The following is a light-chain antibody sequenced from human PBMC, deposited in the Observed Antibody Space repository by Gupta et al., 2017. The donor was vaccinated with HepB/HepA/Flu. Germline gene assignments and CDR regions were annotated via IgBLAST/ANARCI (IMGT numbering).Light chain of an antibody. CDR2: AAS. CDR1: QSISSY. Sequence: DIQMTQSPSSLSASVGDRVTITCRASQSISSYLNWYQQKPGKAPKLLIYAASSLQSGVPSRFSGSGSGTDFTLTISSLQPEDFATYYCQHRYSTPKTFGRGTKVEIK. CDR3: QHRYSTPKT. J-gene: IGKJ4*01. V-gene: IGKV1-39*01.